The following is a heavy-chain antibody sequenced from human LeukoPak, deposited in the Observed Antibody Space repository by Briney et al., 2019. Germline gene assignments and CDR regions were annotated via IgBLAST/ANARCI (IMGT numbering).Heavy chain of an antibody. V-gene: IGHV3-7*01. CDR3: ARAPTYYDFWSGYYANYYFDY. J-gene: IGHJ4*02. CDR1: GFTFSSYW. D-gene: IGHD3-3*01. CDR2: IKPDGSGK. Sequence: PGGSLRLSCAASGFTFSSYWMSWVRQAPGKGLEWVANIKPDGSGKYYVDSVKGRFTISRDNAKNSLYLQMNSLRAEDTAVYYCARAPTYYDFWSGYYANYYFDYWGQGTLVTVSS.